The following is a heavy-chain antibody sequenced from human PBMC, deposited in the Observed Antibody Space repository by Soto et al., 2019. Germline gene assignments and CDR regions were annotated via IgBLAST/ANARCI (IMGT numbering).Heavy chain of an antibody. Sequence: QVQLVQSGAEVKKPGSSVKVSCKASGGTFSSYTISWVRQAPGQGLEWMGRIIPILGIAKYAQKFQGRVTITADKSTSTAYMELSSLRSEDTAVYYCASPPVAHVAFDIWGQGTMVTVSS. CDR3: ASPPVAHVAFDI. CDR1: GGTFSSYT. J-gene: IGHJ3*02. CDR2: IIPILGIA. D-gene: IGHD6-19*01. V-gene: IGHV1-69*02.